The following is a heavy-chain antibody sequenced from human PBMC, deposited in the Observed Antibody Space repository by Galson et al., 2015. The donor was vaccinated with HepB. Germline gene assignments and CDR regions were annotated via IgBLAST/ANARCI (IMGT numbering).Heavy chain of an antibody. D-gene: IGHD2/OR15-2a*01. CDR3: AKDLLGDSVILPTSAMDV. V-gene: IGHV3-23*01. CDR1: GFTFSSFA. J-gene: IGHJ6*02. CDR2: LSGSGGST. Sequence: SLRLSCAASGFTFSSFAMNWVRQAPGKGLEWVSGLSGSGGSTFYAEAVKGRFTISRDNSKNTLFLQMNSLRAEDTSMYFCAKDLLGDSVILPTSAMDVWGHGTTVAVSS.